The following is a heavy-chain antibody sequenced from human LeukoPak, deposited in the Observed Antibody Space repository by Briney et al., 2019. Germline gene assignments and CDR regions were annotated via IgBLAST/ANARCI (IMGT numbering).Heavy chain of an antibody. Sequence: LGESLKISCKGSGYRFTSYWIGWVRQMPGKGLEWMGIIFPSDSDTRYSPSFQGQVTISADKSTSTAYLQWSSLKASDTAIYYCVRGISSTYIGDYWGQGTLVTVSS. J-gene: IGHJ4*02. CDR3: VRGISSTYIGDY. CDR2: IFPSDSDT. CDR1: GYRFTSYW. V-gene: IGHV5-51*01. D-gene: IGHD2-2*01.